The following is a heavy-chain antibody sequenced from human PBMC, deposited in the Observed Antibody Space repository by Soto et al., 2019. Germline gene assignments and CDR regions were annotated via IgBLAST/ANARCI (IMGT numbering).Heavy chain of an antibody. D-gene: IGHD3-3*01. CDR3: ARDDITIFGVVKPEFDY. Sequence: EVQLVESGGGLVKPGGSLRLSCAASGFTFSNAWMSWVRQAPGKGLEWVSSISSSSSYIYYADSVKGRFTISRDNAKNSLYLQMNSLRAEDTAVYYCARDDITIFGVVKPEFDYWGQGTLVTVSS. J-gene: IGHJ4*02. CDR1: GFTFSNAW. CDR2: ISSSSSYI. V-gene: IGHV3-21*01.